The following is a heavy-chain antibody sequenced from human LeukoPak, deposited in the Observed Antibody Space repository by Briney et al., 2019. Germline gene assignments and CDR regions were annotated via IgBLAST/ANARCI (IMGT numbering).Heavy chain of an antibody. CDR2: IYYSGST. CDR1: GGSISSYY. CDR3: ARGEWLQL. J-gene: IGHJ4*02. Sequence: PSETLSLTCTVSGGSISSYYWSWIRQPPGKGLEWIGYIYYSGSTNYNPSLKSRVTISVDTSKNQFSLKLSSVTADTAVYYCARGEWLQLWGQGTLVTVSS. D-gene: IGHD5-24*01. V-gene: IGHV4-59*01.